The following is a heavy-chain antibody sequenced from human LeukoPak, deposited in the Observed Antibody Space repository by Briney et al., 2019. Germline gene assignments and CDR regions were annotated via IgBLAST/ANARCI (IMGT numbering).Heavy chain of an antibody. CDR2: IYPGDSDT. CDR3: ARHGPSNGDARDGFDY. J-gene: IGHJ4*02. CDR1: GYSFTSYW. D-gene: IGHD4-17*01. Sequence: GESLQISCKGSGYSFTSYWIGWVRQMPGKGLEWMGIIYPGDSDTRYSPSFQGQVTISADKSISTAYLQWSSLKASDTAMYYCARHGPSNGDARDGFDYWGQGTLVTVSS. V-gene: IGHV5-51*01.